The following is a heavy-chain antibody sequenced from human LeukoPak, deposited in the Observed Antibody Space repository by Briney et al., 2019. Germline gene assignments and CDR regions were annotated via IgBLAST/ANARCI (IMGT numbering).Heavy chain of an antibody. D-gene: IGHD6-19*01. CDR1: GFTFSSYA. V-gene: IGHV3-30*01. CDR3: AKPLAGTFDY. CDR2: ISYDGSNK. J-gene: IGHJ4*02. Sequence: GGSLRLSCAASGFTFSSYAMHWVRQAPGKGLEWVAVISYDGSNKYYADSVKGRFTISRDNSKNTLYLQMNSLRAEDTAVYYCAKPLAGTFDYWGQGTLVTVSS.